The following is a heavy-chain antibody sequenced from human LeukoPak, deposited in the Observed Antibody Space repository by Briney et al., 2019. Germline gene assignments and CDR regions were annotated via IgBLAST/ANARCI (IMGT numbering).Heavy chain of an antibody. J-gene: IGHJ3*02. CDR3: ARGGSYYYDSSGYYAGAFDI. V-gene: IGHV1-2*02. CDR2: INPNSGGT. Sequence: ASVKVSCKASGYTFTGYYMHWVRQAPGQGLEWMGWINPNSGGTNYAQKFQGRVTMTRDTSIGTAYMELSRLRSDDTAVYYCARGGSYYYDSSGYYAGAFDIWGQGTMVTVSS. D-gene: IGHD3-22*01. CDR1: GYTFTGYY.